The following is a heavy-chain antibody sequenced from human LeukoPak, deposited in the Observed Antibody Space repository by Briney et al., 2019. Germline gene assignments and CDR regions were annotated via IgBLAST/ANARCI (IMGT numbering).Heavy chain of an antibody. CDR3: ARVRSSSWYYFDY. V-gene: IGHV3-11*06. CDR2: ISSSSSYT. J-gene: IGHJ4*02. CDR1: GFTFSDYY. D-gene: IGHD6-13*01. Sequence: GGSLRLSCAASGFTFSDYYMSWIRQAPGKGLEWVSYISSSSSYTNYADSVKGRFTISRDNAKNSLYLQMNSLRAEDTAVYYCARVRSSSWYYFDYWGQGTLVTVSS.